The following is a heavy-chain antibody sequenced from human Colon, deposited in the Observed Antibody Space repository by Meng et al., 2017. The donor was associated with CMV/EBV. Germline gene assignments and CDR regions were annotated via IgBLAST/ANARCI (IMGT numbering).Heavy chain of an antibody. V-gene: IGHV1-2*02. D-gene: IGHD2-8*02. CDR1: GYPITDYH. Sequence: ASVKVSCNASGYPITDYHLYWVRQAPGQGLVGMGWVNPDSGDTKYAQKFQGRVTMTRDTSTNMAYMDLSNLRRDDTAVYYCARRPVAVSEGWDYWGQGTRVTVSS. CDR3: ARRPVAVSEGWDY. J-gene: IGHJ4*02. CDR2: VNPDSGDT.